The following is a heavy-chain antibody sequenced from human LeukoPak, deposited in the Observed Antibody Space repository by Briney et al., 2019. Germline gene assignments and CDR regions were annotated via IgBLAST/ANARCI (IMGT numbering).Heavy chain of an antibody. D-gene: IGHD6-19*01. CDR1: GGTFSSYA. Sequence: KVSCKASGGTFSSYAISWVRQAPGRGLEWMGRIIPVVDISNYAQKFQDRVTITADKSTSTAFLVLSSLRSDDTAVYYCARDHSSGWRIFDFWGQGTLVTVSS. CDR2: IIPVVDIS. CDR3: ARDHSSGWRIFDF. J-gene: IGHJ4*02. V-gene: IGHV1-69*04.